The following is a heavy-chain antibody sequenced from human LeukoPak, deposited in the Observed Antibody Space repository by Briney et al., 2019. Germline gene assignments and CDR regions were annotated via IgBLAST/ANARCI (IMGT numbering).Heavy chain of an antibody. CDR2: IEGDGSGT. CDR3: ARDWYYRMDV. V-gene: IGHV3-74*01. Sequence: GGSLRLSCAASGFTFSSYWMHWVRQAPGEGLVWVSLIEGDGSGTTYADSVKGRFTISRDNAKNTLYLQMNSLRAEDTAVYYCARDWYYRMDVWGQGTTVTVSS. J-gene: IGHJ6*02. D-gene: IGHD1-14*01. CDR1: GFTFSSYW.